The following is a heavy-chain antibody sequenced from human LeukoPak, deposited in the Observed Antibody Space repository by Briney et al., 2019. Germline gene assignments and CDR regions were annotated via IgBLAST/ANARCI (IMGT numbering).Heavy chain of an antibody. CDR1: GFTIRSYA. D-gene: IGHD3-3*01. CDR2: ISSSADRT. V-gene: IGHV3-23*01. CDR3: ARALSA. J-gene: IGHJ4*02. Sequence: GGSLRLSCAASGFTIRSYAMGWVRQAPGTGLEWVSGISSSADRTYYADSVKGRFTIPRDDAKNSVFLQMNSLRVEDTAIYYCARALSAWGQGTLVTVSS.